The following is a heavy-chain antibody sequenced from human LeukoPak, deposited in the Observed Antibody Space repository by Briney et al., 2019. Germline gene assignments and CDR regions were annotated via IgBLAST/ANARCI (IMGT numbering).Heavy chain of an antibody. Sequence: SETLSLTCTVSGGSISSYYWSWIRQPPGRGLEWIGYIYYSGSTYYNPSLKSRVTISVDTSKNQFSLKLSSVTAADTAVYYCARPGGYSSGWINWFDPWGQGTLVTVSS. CDR2: IYYSGST. V-gene: IGHV4-59*12. CDR1: GGSISSYY. J-gene: IGHJ5*02. CDR3: ARPGGYSSGWINWFDP. D-gene: IGHD6-19*01.